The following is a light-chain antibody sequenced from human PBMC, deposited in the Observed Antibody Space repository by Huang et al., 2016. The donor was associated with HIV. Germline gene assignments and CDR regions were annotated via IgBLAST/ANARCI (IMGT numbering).Light chain of an antibody. CDR2: STS. CDR1: QGISNS. V-gene: IGKV1-NL1*01. CDR3: QQYYTSPT. J-gene: IGKJ1*01. Sequence: DIQMTQSPSSLSAFVGDTVTITCRASQGISNSVAWYQQKPGKAPKLLLYSTSRLESGVPSRLRGGGSGTDYTLTINSLQPDDFATYYCQQYYTSPTFGQGSKVEIK.